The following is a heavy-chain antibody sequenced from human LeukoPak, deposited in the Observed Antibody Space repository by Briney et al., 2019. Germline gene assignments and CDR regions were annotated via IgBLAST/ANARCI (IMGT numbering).Heavy chain of an antibody. CDR2: IYYSGST. J-gene: IGHJ6*04. D-gene: IGHD6-13*01. V-gene: IGHV4-59*01. CDR1: GGSISSYY. CDR3: ARVEYSGSYSV. Sequence: SETLSLTCTVSGGSISSYYWSWIRQPPGKGLEWIGYIYYSGSTNYNPSLKSRVTISVDTSKNQFSLKLSSVTAADTAVYYCARVEYSGSYSVWGKGTTVTVSS.